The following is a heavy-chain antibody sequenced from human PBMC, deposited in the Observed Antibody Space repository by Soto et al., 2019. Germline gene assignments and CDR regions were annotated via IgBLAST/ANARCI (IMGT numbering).Heavy chain of an antibody. Sequence: GGSLRLSCEASGFTFSSNWMHWVRQGPGKGLVWVSRMNPDGSTRGYADSVKGRFTISRDNARNTVFLQMSSLRAEDTAVYYCARGGEVGAGQYYLDDTWGGGTLVTVSS. D-gene: IGHD2-21*01. CDR1: GFTFSSNW. CDR2: MNPDGSTR. V-gene: IGHV3-74*01. J-gene: IGHJ5*02. CDR3: ARGGEVGAGQYYLDDT.